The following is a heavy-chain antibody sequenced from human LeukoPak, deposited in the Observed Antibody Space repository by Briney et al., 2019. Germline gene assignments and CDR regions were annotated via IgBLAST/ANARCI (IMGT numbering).Heavy chain of an antibody. CDR3: AKTLTTYYYDSGIIDY. D-gene: IGHD3-10*01. CDR1: GFTFSSYG. V-gene: IGHV3-33*03. J-gene: IGHJ4*02. Sequence: GGSLRLSCAASGFTFSSYGMHWVRQAPGKGLEWVAVIWYDGSNKYYADSVKGRFTISRDNAKNSLYLQMNSLRAEDTALYYCAKTLTTYYYDSGIIDYWGQGTLVTVSS. CDR2: IWYDGSNK.